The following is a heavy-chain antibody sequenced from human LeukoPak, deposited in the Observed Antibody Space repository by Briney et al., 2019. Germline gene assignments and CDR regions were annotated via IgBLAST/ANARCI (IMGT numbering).Heavy chain of an antibody. V-gene: IGHV3-23*01. CDR2: ISGSGGST. CDR1: GFTFDDYG. CDR3: AKDGDPYYYGSGSYYS. J-gene: IGHJ5*02. D-gene: IGHD3-10*01. Sequence: GGSLRLSCAASGFTFDDYGMSWVRQAPGKGLEWVSGISGSGGSTYYADSVKGRFTISRDNSKNTLYLQMNSLRAEDTAVYYCAKDGDPYYYGSGSYYSWGQGTLVTVSS.